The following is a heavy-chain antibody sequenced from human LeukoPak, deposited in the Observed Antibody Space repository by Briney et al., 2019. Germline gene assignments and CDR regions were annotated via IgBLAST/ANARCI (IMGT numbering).Heavy chain of an antibody. V-gene: IGHV1-2*06. CDR3: ARDIGEHYVYTDY. Sequence: ASVKVSCKASGYTFTGYYMHWVRQAPGQGLEWMGRINPNSGGTNYAQKFQGRVTMTRDTSISTAYMELSRLRSDDTAVYYCARDIGEHYVYTDYWGQGTLVTVSS. J-gene: IGHJ4*02. D-gene: IGHD3-10*01. CDR1: GYTFTGYY. CDR2: INPNSGGT.